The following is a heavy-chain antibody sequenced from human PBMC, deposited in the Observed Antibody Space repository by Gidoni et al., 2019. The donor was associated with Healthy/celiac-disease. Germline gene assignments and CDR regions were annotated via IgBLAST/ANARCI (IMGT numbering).Heavy chain of an antibody. CDR1: GFTFSSHC. V-gene: IGHV3-74*01. CDR3: ARGLWFGELLPLQGDAFDI. D-gene: IGHD3-10*01. CDR2: ISSDGSST. Sequence: EVQLVESGGGLVQPGGSLRLSCAASGFTFSSHCMHWVRQAPGKGLVWVSRISSDGSSTSYAESVKGRFTISRDNAKNTLYLQMNSLRAEDTAVYYCARGLWFGELLPLQGDAFDIWGQGTMVTVSS. J-gene: IGHJ3*02.